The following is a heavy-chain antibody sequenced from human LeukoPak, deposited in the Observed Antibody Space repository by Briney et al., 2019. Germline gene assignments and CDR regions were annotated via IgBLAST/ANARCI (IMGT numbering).Heavy chain of an antibody. CDR3: ARDNRYFDPAIYFYYGMDV. CDR2: IDYSGST. D-gene: IGHD3-9*01. J-gene: IGHJ6*02. Sequence: PSETLSLTCTVSGGSISSSSYHWGWIRQPPGKGLEWIGSIDYSGSTYYNPSLKSRVTISVDTSKNHFSLKLSSVTAADTAVYYCARDNRYFDPAIYFYYGMDVWGQGTTVTVSS. CDR1: GGSISSSSYH. V-gene: IGHV4-39*07.